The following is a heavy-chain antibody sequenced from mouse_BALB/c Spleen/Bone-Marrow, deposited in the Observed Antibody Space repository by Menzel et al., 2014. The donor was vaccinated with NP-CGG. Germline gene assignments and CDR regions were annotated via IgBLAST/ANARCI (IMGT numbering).Heavy chain of an antibody. D-gene: IGHD2-1*01. J-gene: IGHJ3*01. V-gene: IGHV14-3*02. Sequence: EVQVVESGAELVKPGASVKLSCTASGFNIKDTYMHWVKPRPEQGLEWIGRIDPANGDIIYDPKFQGKATITADTSSNTAYLQLSSLTSEDTAVYYCARGGNYGWFAYWGQGTLVTVSA. CDR3: ARGGNYGWFAY. CDR1: GFNIKDTY. CDR2: IDPANGDI.